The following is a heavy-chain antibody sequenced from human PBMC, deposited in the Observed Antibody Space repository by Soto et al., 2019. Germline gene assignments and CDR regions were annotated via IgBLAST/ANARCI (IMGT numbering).Heavy chain of an antibody. CDR2: IIPIFGTA. D-gene: IGHD4-17*01. V-gene: IGHV1-69*01. Sequence: QVQLVQSGAEVKKPGSSVKVSCKASGGTFSSYAISWVRQAPGQGLEWMGGIIPIFGTANYAQKFQGRVTITSDESTSTAYMELSSLRSEDTAVYYCARALSTTTQTDSHYYYYGMDVWGQGTTVTVSS. CDR3: ARALSTTTQTDSHYYYYGMDV. J-gene: IGHJ6*02. CDR1: GGTFSSYA.